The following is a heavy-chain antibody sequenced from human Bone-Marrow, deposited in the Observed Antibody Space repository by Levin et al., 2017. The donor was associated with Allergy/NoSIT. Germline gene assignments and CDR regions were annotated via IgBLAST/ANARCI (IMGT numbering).Heavy chain of an antibody. J-gene: IGHJ4*02. CDR3: ASIPQLASTDCSGGSCYSGPPVDY. CDR2: INHSGST. CDR1: GGSFSGYY. V-gene: IGHV4-34*01. Sequence: SETLSLTCAVYGGSFSGYYWSWIRQPPGKGLEWIGEINHSGSTNYNPSLKSRVTISVDTSKNQFSLKLSSVTAADTAVYYCASIPQLASTDCSGGSCYSGPPVDYWGQGTLVTVSS. D-gene: IGHD2-15*01.